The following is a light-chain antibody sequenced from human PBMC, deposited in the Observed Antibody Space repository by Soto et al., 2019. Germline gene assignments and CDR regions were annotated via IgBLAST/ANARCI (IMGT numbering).Light chain of an antibody. Sequence: EIVMTQSPATLSVSPGDRATLSCRASQSVSSNLAWYQQKPGQAPRLLIYGASTRATGIPARFSGSGSGTEFTLTISSLQSEDFAVYYCQQYNNWPFTFGPGTKVDIK. V-gene: IGKV3-15*01. CDR3: QQYNNWPFT. CDR2: GAS. J-gene: IGKJ3*01. CDR1: QSVSSN.